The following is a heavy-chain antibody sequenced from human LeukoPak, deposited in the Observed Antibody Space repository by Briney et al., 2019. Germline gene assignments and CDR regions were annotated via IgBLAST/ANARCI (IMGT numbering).Heavy chain of an antibody. D-gene: IGHD1-26*01. V-gene: IGHV1-69*04. CDR1: GGIFRRYA. CDR3: ARVPVGASRFDY. J-gene: IGHJ4*02. CDR2: IIPILGIA. Sequence: NVSCHASGGIFRRYAISWVRQAPGQGLEWMGRIIPILGIANYAQKFQGRVTINADKSTSTAYMKLSSLRSEDTAVYYCARVPVGASRFDYWGQGTLVTVSS.